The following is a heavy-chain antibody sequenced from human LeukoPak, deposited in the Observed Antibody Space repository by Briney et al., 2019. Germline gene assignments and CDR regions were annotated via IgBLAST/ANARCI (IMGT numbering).Heavy chain of an antibody. V-gene: IGHV3-23*01. Sequence: GGSLRLSCAASGFTFSLYAMSWVRQAPGKGLEWVSGISGSGGSTYYADSVKGRFTISRDNSKNTLYLQMGSLRAEDMAVEYFAKEIQLLPPWYFELWGRGTLVTVSS. CDR1: GFTFSLYA. CDR2: ISGSGGST. D-gene: IGHD5-18*01. J-gene: IGHJ2*01. CDR3: AKEIQLLPPWYFEL.